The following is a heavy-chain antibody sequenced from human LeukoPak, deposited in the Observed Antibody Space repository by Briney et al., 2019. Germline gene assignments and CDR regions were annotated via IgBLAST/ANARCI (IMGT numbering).Heavy chain of an antibody. D-gene: IGHD3-9*01. V-gene: IGHV4-59*08. CDR3: ARHGRESRYFDWLLYYIDH. CDR1: GASISAYS. CDR2: IHYSGNT. Sequence: PSETLSLTCTVSGASISAYSWSWIRQPPGKGLEWIGCIHYSGNTHCNPSLESRVTLSVDTSKNQFSLKLSSVPTADTAVYYCARHGRESRYFDWLLYYIDHWGQGALVTVSS. J-gene: IGHJ4*02.